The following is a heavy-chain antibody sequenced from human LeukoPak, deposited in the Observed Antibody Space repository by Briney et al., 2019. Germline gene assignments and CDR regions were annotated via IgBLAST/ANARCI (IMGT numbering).Heavy chain of an antibody. D-gene: IGHD6-6*01. CDR3: ARDRQRGQLVLNY. CDR2: INPNSGGT. V-gene: IGHV1-2*06. CDR1: GYTFTGYY. J-gene: IGHJ4*02. Sequence: ASVKVSCKASGYTFTGYYMHWVRQAPGQGLEWMGRINPNSGGTNYAQKFQGRVTMTRDTSISTAYMELSRLRSDDTAVYYCARDRQRGQLVLNYWGQGTLVTVSS.